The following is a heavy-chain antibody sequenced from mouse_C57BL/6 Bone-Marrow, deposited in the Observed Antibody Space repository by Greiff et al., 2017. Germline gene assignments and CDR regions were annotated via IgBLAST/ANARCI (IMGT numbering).Heavy chain of an antibody. CDR1: GYTFTSYW. CDR2: IDPSDSYT. J-gene: IGHJ3*01. D-gene: IGHD2-4*01. CDR3: ARYDYDGAWFAY. Sequence: QVQLQQPGAELVKPGASVKLSCKASGYTFTSYWMQWAKQRPGQGLEWIGEIDPSDSYTNYNQKFKGKATLTVDTSSSTAYMQLSSLTSEDSAVYYCARYDYDGAWFAYWGQGTLVTVSA. V-gene: IGHV1-50*01.